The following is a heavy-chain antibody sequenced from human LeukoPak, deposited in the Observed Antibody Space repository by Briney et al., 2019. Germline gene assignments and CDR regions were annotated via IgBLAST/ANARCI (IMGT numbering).Heavy chain of an antibody. CDR1: GGSFSGYY. V-gene: IGHV4-34*01. CDR3: ARGRSATTVTPPYYFDY. D-gene: IGHD4-17*01. J-gene: IGHJ4*02. CDR2: INHSGST. Sequence: PSETLSLTCAVYGGSFSGYYWSWIRQPPGKGLEWIGEINHSGSTNYNPSLKSRVTISVDTSKNRFSLKLSSVTAADTAVYYCARGRSATTVTPPYYFDYWGQGTLVTVSS.